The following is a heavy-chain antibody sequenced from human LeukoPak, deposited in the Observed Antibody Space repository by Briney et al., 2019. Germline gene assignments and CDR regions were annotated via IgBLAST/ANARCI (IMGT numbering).Heavy chain of an antibody. CDR3: GGTTASIGPSNWFDP. D-gene: IGHD4-17*01. CDR2: INHSGST. Sequence: PSETLSLTCAVYGGSFSGYYWSWIRQPPGKGLEWIGEINHSGSTNYNPSLKSRVTISVDTSKNQFSLKLSSVTAADTAVYYCGGTTASIGPSNWFDPWGQGTLVTVSS. V-gene: IGHV4-34*01. J-gene: IGHJ5*02. CDR1: GGSFSGYY.